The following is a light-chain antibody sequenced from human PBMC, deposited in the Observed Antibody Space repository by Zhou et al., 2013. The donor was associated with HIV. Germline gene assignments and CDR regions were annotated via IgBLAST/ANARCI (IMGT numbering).Light chain of an antibody. V-gene: IGKV1-5*03. Sequence: DIQMTQSPSTLSASVGDRVTITCRASQRVSVWLAWYQQKPGNAPNLLIYKASNLQSGVPSRFSGSGSGTEFTLTISSLQPDDSATYYCQQYNDYPWTFGQGTKVEIK. CDR1: QRVSVW. CDR3: QQYNDYPWT. J-gene: IGKJ1*01. CDR2: KAS.